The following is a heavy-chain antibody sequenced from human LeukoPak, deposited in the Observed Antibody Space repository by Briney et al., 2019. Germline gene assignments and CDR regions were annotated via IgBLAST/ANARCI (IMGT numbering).Heavy chain of an antibody. CDR2: INHTGNT. CDR1: GGSFSGFY. CDR3: ARVRHDPLGYDYYMDV. V-gene: IGHV4-34*01. Sequence: KPSETLSPTCAVDGGSFSGFYWSWIRQTPGRGLEWIGEINHTGNTNYNPSLTDYNPSLKSRVTISVDSSKNQLSLKLSSVTAADTGVYYCARVRHDPLGYDYYMDVWGKGTTVTVSS. J-gene: IGHJ6*03. D-gene: IGHD3-16*01.